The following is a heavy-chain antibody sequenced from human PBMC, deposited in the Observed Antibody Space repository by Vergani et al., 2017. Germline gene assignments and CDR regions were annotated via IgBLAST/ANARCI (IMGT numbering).Heavy chain of an antibody. Sequence: EVQLLESGGGLVQPGGSLRLSCAASGFTFSSYAMSWVRQAPGKGLEWVSAISGSGGSTYYADSVKGRFTISRDNSKNTLYLQMNSLRAEDTAVYYCAKDSSGGDGDYYYYGMDVWGQGTTVTVSS. J-gene: IGHJ6*02. CDR3: AKDSSGGDGDYYYYGMDV. CDR1: GFTFSSYA. CDR2: ISGSGGST. V-gene: IGHV3-23*01. D-gene: IGHD2-21*02.